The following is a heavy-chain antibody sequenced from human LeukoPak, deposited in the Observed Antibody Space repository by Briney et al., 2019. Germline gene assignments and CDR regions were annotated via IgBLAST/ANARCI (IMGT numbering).Heavy chain of an antibody. V-gene: IGHV3-23*01. D-gene: IGHD3-9*01. J-gene: IGHJ4*02. Sequence: GGSLRLSCAASGFTFSSYAMSWVRQAPGKGLEWVSAISGSGGSTYYADSVKGRFTISRDNSKNTLYLQMNSLRAEDTAVYYCAKDLLVLRYFDWLLSGPDYWGQGTLVTVSS. CDR3: AKDLLVLRYFDWLLSGPDY. CDR2: ISGSGGST. CDR1: GFTFSSYA.